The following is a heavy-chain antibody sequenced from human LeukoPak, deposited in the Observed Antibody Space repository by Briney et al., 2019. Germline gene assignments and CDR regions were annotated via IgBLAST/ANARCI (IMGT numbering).Heavy chain of an antibody. CDR2: IWFDGSDR. J-gene: IGHJ4*02. V-gene: IGHV3-33*01. Sequence: GGSLRLSCAASGFTFSSYGMHWVRQAPGKGLEGVAVIWFDGSDRYYADSVKGRFTITRDNSKSTLYLQMNSLSAEDTAVYYCARLRDPIKYWGQGTLVTVSS. CDR3: ARLRDPIKY. CDR1: GFTFSSYG.